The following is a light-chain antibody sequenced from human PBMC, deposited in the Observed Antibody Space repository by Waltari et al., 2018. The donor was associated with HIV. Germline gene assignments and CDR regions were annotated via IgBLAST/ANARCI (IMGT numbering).Light chain of an antibody. CDR1: SSNIGSSY. CDR3: AVWDDGLSGVV. CDR2: RNY. V-gene: IGLV1-47*01. J-gene: IGLJ2*01. Sequence: QSVLTQSPSASGTPGQRFTISCSGSSSNIGSSYVYWYQKVPGTAPKLLIYRNYQRPSGVPDRFSGSKSGTTASLAISGLRSEDEADYYCAVWDDGLSGVVFGGGTKLTVL.